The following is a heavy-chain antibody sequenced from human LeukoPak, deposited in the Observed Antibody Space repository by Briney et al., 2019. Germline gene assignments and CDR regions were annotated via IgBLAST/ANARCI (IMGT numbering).Heavy chain of an antibody. D-gene: IGHD5-12*01. J-gene: IGHJ6*02. Sequence: PGGSLRLSCAASGFTFGSNWMHWVRQAPGKGLVWVSRLDSDASITNYADSVKGRFTISSDNAKNTLYLQMNSLTAEDTAVYYCARVPGYSGYFYGMDVWGQGTTVTVSS. V-gene: IGHV3-74*01. CDR1: GFTFGSNW. CDR3: ARVPGYSGYFYGMDV. CDR2: LDSDASIT.